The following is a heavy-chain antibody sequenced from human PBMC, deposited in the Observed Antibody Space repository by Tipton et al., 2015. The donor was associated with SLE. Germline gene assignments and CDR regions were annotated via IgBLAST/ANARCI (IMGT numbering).Heavy chain of an antibody. V-gene: IGHV4-31*02. J-gene: IGHJ6*02. CDR3: ARGGDGSANYFFYGINL. CDR2: VYYSGNT. D-gene: IGHD5-24*01. CDR1: SDSFNIIGYY. Sequence: LRLSCTVSSDSFNIIGYYWSWIRQHPGKGLEWIGHVYYSGNTYYNPSLGDRVTISRDTSKSQFSLELTSVTAADTAVYYCARGGDGSANYFFYGINLWGQGTTVTVSS.